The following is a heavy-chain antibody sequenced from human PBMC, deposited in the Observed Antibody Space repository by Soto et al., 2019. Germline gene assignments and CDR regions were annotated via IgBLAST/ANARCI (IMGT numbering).Heavy chain of an antibody. Sequence: QVQLQESGPGLVKPSQTLSLTCSVSGGSISSSDSYWSWIRQHPGKGLEWFGYIYHTGSTYYNPSLKSRVTMSVDTSKNQFALQLTSVTAADTAVYFCARGRHFSISTGLNWFDPWGQGTLVTVSS. CDR2: IYHTGST. J-gene: IGHJ5*02. CDR1: GGSISSSDSY. CDR3: ARGRHFSISTGLNWFDP. D-gene: IGHD3-9*01. V-gene: IGHV4-31*03.